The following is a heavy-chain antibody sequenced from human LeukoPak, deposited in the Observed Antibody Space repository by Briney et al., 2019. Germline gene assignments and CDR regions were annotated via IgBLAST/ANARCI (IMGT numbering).Heavy chain of an antibody. CDR2: ISSSSSYI. CDR1: GFTFSSYS. J-gene: IGHJ4*02. D-gene: IGHD2-2*02. Sequence: PGGSLRLSCAASGFTFSSYSMNWVRQAPGKGLEWVSSISSSSSYIYYADSVKGRFTISRDNAKNSLYLQMNSLRAEDTAVYYCARGPPNIVVVPAAIWYYFDYWGQGTLVTVSS. V-gene: IGHV3-21*01. CDR3: ARGPPNIVVVPAAIWYYFDY.